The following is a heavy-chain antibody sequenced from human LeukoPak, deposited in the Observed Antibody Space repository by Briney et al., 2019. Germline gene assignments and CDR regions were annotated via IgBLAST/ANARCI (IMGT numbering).Heavy chain of an antibody. J-gene: IGHJ4*02. V-gene: IGHV4-30-4*01. Sequence: SETLSLTCTVSGGSISSGNYYWTWIRQPPGKALEWIAYIYYSGSTYYNPSLKSRVTISVDMSKNQFSLTLSSVTAADTAVYFCARVVRGVISDPRQSDYWGQGTLVTVSS. CDR1: GGSISSGNYY. D-gene: IGHD3-10*01. CDR2: IYYSGST. CDR3: ARVVRGVISDPRQSDY.